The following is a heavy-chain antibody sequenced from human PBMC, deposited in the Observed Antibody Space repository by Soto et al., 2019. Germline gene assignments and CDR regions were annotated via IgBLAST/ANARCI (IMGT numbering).Heavy chain of an antibody. CDR3: ARGRGLRYFYWSLDPISFDY. J-gene: IGHJ4*02. CDR1: GGSFSGYY. V-gene: IGHV4-34*01. Sequence: SETLSLTCAVYGGSFSGYYWSWIRQPPGKGLKWIGEINHSGSTNYNPSPKSRVTISVDTSKNQFSLKLSSVTASDTAVYYCARGRGLRYFYWSLDPISFDYWGQGTLVTVSS. CDR2: INHSGST. D-gene: IGHD3-9*01.